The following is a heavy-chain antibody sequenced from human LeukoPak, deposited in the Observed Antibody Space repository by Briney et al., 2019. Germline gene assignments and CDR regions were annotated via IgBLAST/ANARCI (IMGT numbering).Heavy chain of an antibody. Sequence: PSETLSLPCPVSGGSISSYYWSWIRQPPGKGLEWIGYIYYSGSTNYNPSLKSRVTISVDTSKNQFSLKLSSVTAADTAVYYCARVGADYSNAPFDYWGQGTLVTVSS. D-gene: IGHD4-11*01. CDR3: ARVGADYSNAPFDY. CDR2: IYYSGST. CDR1: GGSISSYY. V-gene: IGHV4-59*01. J-gene: IGHJ4*02.